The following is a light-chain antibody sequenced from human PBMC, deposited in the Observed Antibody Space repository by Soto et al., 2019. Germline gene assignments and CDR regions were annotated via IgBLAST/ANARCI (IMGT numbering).Light chain of an antibody. CDR1: QGIAPY. CDR2: ATS. Sequence: DVQMTQSPSSLSAVVGDRVTITCLASQGIAPYLAWFQQKPGKVPKLLIYATSTLQSGVPSRFSGSGSGTDFTLTISSLQPEDVGTYYCQKYNIAPLTVGGGTKVEIK. CDR3: QKYNIAPLT. J-gene: IGKJ4*01. V-gene: IGKV1-27*01.